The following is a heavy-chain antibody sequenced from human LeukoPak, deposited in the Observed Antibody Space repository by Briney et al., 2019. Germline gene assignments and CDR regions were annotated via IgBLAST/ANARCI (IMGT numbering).Heavy chain of an antibody. J-gene: IGHJ6*04. Sequence: GGALRLSCAASGFTFSSYWMSWVRQAPGKGLEWVAHIKQDGSERYYVDSVKGRFTISRDNAKNSLYLQMNSLRAEDTAVYYCAREHGSGSYYNLYYYGMDVWGKGTTVTVSS. V-gene: IGHV3-7*03. CDR2: IKQDGSER. D-gene: IGHD3-10*01. CDR3: AREHGSGSYYNLYYYGMDV. CDR1: GFTFSSYW.